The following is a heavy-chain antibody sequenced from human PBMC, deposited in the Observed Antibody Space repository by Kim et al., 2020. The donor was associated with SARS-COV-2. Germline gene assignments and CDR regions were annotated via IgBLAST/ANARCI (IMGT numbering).Heavy chain of an antibody. CDR3: ARCLPAAYYYYYGMDV. Sequence: GGSLRLSCAASGFTVSSNYMSWVRQAPGKGLEWVSVIYSGGSTYYADSVKGRFTISRDNSKNTLYLQMNSLRAEDTAVYYCARCLPAAYYYYYGMDVWGQGTTVTVSS. CDR2: IYSGGST. V-gene: IGHV3-53*01. J-gene: IGHJ6*02. D-gene: IGHD2-2*01. CDR1: GFTVSSNY.